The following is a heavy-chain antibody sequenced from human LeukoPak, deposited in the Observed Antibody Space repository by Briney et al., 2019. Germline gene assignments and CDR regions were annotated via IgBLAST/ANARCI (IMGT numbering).Heavy chain of an antibody. V-gene: IGHV4-39*07. CDR2: IYYSGST. CDR1: GGSFSSSSYY. Sequence: SETLSLTCTVSGGSFSSSSYYWGWLRQPPGMGLEWFRSIYYSGSTYYNPSLKSRVTISVVTSKNQFSLKLSSVTAADTAVYYCARAIVGANDFDYWGQGTLVTVSS. D-gene: IGHD1-26*01. J-gene: IGHJ4*02. CDR3: ARAIVGANDFDY.